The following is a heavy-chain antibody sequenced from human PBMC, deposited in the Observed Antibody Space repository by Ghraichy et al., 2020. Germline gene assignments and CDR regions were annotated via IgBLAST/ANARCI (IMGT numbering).Heavy chain of an antibody. CDR3: TTDPYGGGDCYGY. CDR1: GFTFSNAW. V-gene: IGHV3-15*07. Sequence: GESLNISCAASGFTFSNAWMNWVRQAPGEGLEWVGRIRSIAAGGTANYAAPVKGRFTISRDDSKNTLYLQMNSLNTEDTAVYYCTTDPYGGGDCYGYWGQGTLVTVSS. J-gene: IGHJ4*02. D-gene: IGHD2-21*01. CDR2: IRSIAAGGTA.